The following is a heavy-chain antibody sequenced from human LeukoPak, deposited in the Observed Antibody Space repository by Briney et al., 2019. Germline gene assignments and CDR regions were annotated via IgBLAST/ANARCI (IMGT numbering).Heavy chain of an antibody. V-gene: IGHV3-21*01. Sequence: PGGSLRLSCVVSGFTFSSYWMAWVRQAPGKGLEWVSSISSSSSYIYYADSVKGRFTISRDNAKNSLYLQMNSLRAEDTAVYYCAREYCSSTSCYTGSYYMDVWGKGTTVTVSS. J-gene: IGHJ6*03. D-gene: IGHD2-2*02. CDR2: ISSSSSYI. CDR1: GFTFSSYW. CDR3: AREYCSSTSCYTGSYYMDV.